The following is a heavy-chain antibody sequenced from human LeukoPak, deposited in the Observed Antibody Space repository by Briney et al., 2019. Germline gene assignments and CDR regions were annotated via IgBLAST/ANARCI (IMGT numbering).Heavy chain of an antibody. D-gene: IGHD3-22*01. CDR2: IYHSGST. J-gene: IGHJ4*02. V-gene: IGHV4-59*08. CDR1: GGSISSYY. Sequence: SETLSLTCTVSGGSISSYYWSWIRQPPGKGLEWIGSIYHSGSTYYNPSLKSRVTISVDTSKNQFSLKLSSVTAADTAVYYCARVRDSSGYGRYYFDYWGQGTLVTVSS. CDR3: ARVRDSSGYGRYYFDY.